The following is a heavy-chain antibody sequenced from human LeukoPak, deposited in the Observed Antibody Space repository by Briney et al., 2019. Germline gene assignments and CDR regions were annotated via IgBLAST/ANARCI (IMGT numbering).Heavy chain of an antibody. V-gene: IGHV5-51*01. CDR1: GYSFTTYW. J-gene: IGHJ4*02. CDR2: IYPGDSDT. D-gene: IGHD6-19*01. Sequence: GESLKISCKASGYSFTTYWIAWVRQMPGKGLEWMGMIYPGDSDTRYSPSLQGQITISVDKSISIAYLRWSSLKASDTAMYYCARLLQGVAGTWGYWGQGTLVTV. CDR3: ARLLQGVAGTWGY.